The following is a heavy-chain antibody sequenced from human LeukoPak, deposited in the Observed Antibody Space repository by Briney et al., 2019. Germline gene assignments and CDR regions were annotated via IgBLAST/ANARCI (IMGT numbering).Heavy chain of an antibody. CDR2: ISSSGSTI. Sequence: GGSLRLSCAASGFTFSDYYMSWIRQAPGKGLEWVSYISSSGSTIYYADSVKGRFTVSRDNAKNSLYLQMNSLRAEDTAVYYCASFAGYYDSSGDDYWGQGTLVTVSS. J-gene: IGHJ4*02. CDR1: GFTFSDYY. CDR3: ASFAGYYDSSGDDY. V-gene: IGHV3-11*04. D-gene: IGHD3-22*01.